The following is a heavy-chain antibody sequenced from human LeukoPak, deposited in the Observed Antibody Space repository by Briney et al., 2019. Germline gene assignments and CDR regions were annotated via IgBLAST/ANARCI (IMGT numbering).Heavy chain of an antibody. J-gene: IGHJ4*02. CDR2: INPNSGGT. Sequence: GASVKVSCKASGYTFTGYYMHWVRQAPGQGLEWMGWINPNSGGTNYAQKFQGRVTMTRDTSISTAYMELSRPRSDDTAVYYCARGLGYSSSWYGYFDYWGQGTLVTVSS. CDR3: ARGLGYSSSWYGYFDY. V-gene: IGHV1-2*02. D-gene: IGHD6-13*01. CDR1: GYTFTGYY.